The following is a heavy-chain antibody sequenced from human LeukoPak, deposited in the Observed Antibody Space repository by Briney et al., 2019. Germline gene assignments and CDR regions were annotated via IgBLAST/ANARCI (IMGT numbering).Heavy chain of an antibody. D-gene: IGHD3-22*01. V-gene: IGHV1-24*01. CDR2: FDPEDGET. J-gene: IGHJ4*02. CDR3: ATQGTTKYYDSSFDY. Sequence: GASVKVSCKASGYTFTSYYMYWVRQAPGKGLEWMGGFDPEDGETIYAQKFQGRVTMTEDTSTDTAYMELSSLRSEDTAVYYCATQGTTKYYDSSFDYWGQGTLVTVSS. CDR1: GYTFTSYY.